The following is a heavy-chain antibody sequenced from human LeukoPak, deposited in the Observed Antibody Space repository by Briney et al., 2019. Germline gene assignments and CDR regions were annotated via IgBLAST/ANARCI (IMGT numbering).Heavy chain of an antibody. CDR3: ARDYRTGNGYYYGMDV. V-gene: IGHV4-59*01. D-gene: IGHD1-1*01. CDR2: IYYSGST. J-gene: IGHJ6*02. Sequence: SETLSLTCTVSGGSISSYYWSWIRKPPGKGLEWIGYIYYSGSTNYNPSLKSRVTISVDTSKNQFSLKLSSVTAADTAVYYCARDYRTGNGYYYGMDVWGQGTTVTVSS. CDR1: GGSISSYY.